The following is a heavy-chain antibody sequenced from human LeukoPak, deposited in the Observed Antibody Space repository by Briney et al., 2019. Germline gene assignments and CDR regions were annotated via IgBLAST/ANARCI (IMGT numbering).Heavy chain of an antibody. CDR1: GYSISSGYY. CDR2: IYHRENT. CDR3: ARVVVVITMSAFDV. D-gene: IGHD3-22*01. V-gene: IGHV4-38-2*02. Sequence: SETLSLTCSVSGYSISSGYYWGWIRQPPGKGLEWIGSIYHRENTYYNPSLKSRVTISVDTSKNQFSLKMRSVTAADTAVYYCARVVVVITMSAFDVWGQGTTVTVSS. J-gene: IGHJ3*01.